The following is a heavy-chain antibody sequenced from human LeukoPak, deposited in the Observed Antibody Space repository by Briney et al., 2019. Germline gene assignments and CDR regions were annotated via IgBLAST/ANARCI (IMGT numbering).Heavy chain of an antibody. Sequence: GGSFRLSCAASGFSFRDYAMHWVRQPPGKGLEWVSGISGSGGSTFYPDSVKGRFTISRDNSKNTLFLQVNSLRAEDMGRYYCVKGGQRYDFWRFDYWGQGTLVAVSS. CDR2: ISGSGGST. V-gene: IGHV3-23*01. D-gene: IGHD3-3*01. J-gene: IGHJ4*02. CDR1: GFSFRDYA. CDR3: VKGGQRYDFWRFDY.